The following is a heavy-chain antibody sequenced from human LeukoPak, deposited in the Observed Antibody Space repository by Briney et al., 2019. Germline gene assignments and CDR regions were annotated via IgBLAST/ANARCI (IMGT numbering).Heavy chain of an antibody. Sequence: GGSLRLSCAASGFTFDDYTMHWVRQAPGKGLEWVSLISWDGGSTYYADSVKGRFTISRDNSKNSLYLQMNSLRTEDTALYYCAKEGAVPYYFDYWGQGTLVTVSS. CDR1: GFTFDDYT. CDR3: AKEGAVPYYFDY. D-gene: IGHD2-2*01. CDR2: ISWDGGST. V-gene: IGHV3-43*01. J-gene: IGHJ4*02.